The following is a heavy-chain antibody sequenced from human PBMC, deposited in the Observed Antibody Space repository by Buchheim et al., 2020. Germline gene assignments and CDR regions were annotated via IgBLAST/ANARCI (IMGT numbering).Heavy chain of an antibody. CDR3: AKAYYYGSGSSYESFDY. J-gene: IGHJ4*02. CDR1: GFIFSNYV. CDR2: ISNSGGVT. V-gene: IGHV3-23*01. D-gene: IGHD3-10*01. Sequence: EVQLLESGGGLVQPGGSLRLSCAASGFIFSNYVMNWFRQAPGKGLEWFSAISNSGGVTHYADSGKGRFTISRATSNNTLFLQMNSLRAEDTAVYFCAKAYYYGSGSSYESFDYWGQGAL.